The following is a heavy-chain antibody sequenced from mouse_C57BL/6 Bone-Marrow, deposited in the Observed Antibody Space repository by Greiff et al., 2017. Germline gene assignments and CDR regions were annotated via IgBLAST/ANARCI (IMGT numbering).Heavy chain of an antibody. CDR3: AREAYDGYYQYDFDY. Sequence: QVQLKQSGPELVKPGASVKISCKASGYSFTSYYIHWVKQRPGQGLEWIGWIYPGSGNTKYNEKFKGKATLTADTSASTAYMQLSSLTSEDSAVYYCAREAYDGYYQYDFDYWGQGTTLTVSS. V-gene: IGHV1-66*01. J-gene: IGHJ2*01. CDR1: GYSFTSYY. CDR2: IYPGSGNT. D-gene: IGHD2-3*01.